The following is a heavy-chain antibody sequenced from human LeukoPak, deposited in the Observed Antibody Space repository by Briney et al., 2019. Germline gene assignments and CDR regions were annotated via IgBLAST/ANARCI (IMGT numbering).Heavy chain of an antibody. Sequence: GGSLRLSCAASVFTVSSNYMSWVRQAPGKGLEWVSVIYSGGSTYYADSVKGRFTISRDNSKNTLYLQMNSLRAEDKAVYYCARVEPSGSYHLDYWGQGTLVTVSS. CDR1: VFTVSSNY. CDR2: IYSGGST. V-gene: IGHV3-53*01. J-gene: IGHJ4*02. CDR3: ARVEPSGSYHLDY. D-gene: IGHD1-26*01.